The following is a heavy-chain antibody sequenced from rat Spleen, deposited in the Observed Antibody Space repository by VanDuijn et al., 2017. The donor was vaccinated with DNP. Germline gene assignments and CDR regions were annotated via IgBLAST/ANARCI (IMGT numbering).Heavy chain of an antibody. V-gene: IGHV5-25*01. CDR1: GFTFSNYY. D-gene: IGHD1-1*01. J-gene: IGHJ2*01. Sequence: EVQLVESGGGLVQPGRSLKLSCAASGFTFSNYYMAWVRQAPTKGLEWVAAITPGGGNTYYRDSVKGRFTISRDNAKNTLYLQMNSLRSEDTATYFCARHAVGDFDYWGQGVMVTVSS. CDR2: ITPGGGNT. CDR3: ARHAVGDFDY.